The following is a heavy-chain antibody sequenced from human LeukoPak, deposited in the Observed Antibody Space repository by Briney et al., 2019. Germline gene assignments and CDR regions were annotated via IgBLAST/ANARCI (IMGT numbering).Heavy chain of an antibody. CDR2: INHSGST. CDR1: GGSFSGYY. J-gene: IGHJ4*02. CDR3: ARDWGSIPYY. V-gene: IGHV4-34*01. Sequence: SETLSLTCAVYGGSFSGYYWSWIRQPPGKGLEWIGEINHSGSTNYNPSLKSRVTISVDTSKNQFSLKLSSVTAADTAVYYCARDWGSIPYYWGQGTLVTVSS. D-gene: IGHD3-16*01.